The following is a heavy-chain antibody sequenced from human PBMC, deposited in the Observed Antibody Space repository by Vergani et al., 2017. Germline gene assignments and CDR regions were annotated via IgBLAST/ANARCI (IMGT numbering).Heavy chain of an antibody. V-gene: IGHV4-39*01. CDR1: GGSISSSSYY. CDR2: IYYSGST. D-gene: IGHD3-3*01. CDR3: ARPLGFGVVIK. Sequence: QLQLQESGPGLVKPSETLSLTCTVSGGSISSSSYYWGWIRQPPGKGLEWIGSIYYSGSTYYNPSLKSRVTISVDTSKNQFSLKLSYVTAADTAVYYCARPLGFGVVIKWGQGTLVTVSS. J-gene: IGHJ4*02.